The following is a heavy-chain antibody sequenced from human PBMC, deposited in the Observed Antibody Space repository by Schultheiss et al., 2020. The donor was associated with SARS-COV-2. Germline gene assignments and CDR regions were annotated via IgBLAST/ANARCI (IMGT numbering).Heavy chain of an antibody. V-gene: IGHV1-69*13. CDR3: ARDPPPYGNLYYYGMDV. CDR1: GGTFSSYA. J-gene: IGHJ6*02. D-gene: IGHD1-26*01. CDR2: IIPIFGTA. Sequence: SVKVSCKASGGTFSSYAISWVRQAPGQGLEWMGGIIPIFGTANYAQKFQGRVTITADESTSTAYMELRSLRSDDTAVYYCARDPPPYGNLYYYGMDVWGQGTTVTVSS.